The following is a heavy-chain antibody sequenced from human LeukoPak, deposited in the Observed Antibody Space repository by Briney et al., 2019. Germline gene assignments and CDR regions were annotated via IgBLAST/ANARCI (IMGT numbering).Heavy chain of an antibody. CDR1: GFTFSSYG. D-gene: IGHD4-23*01. V-gene: IGHV3-30*18. CDR3: AKAPSPRDYGDNLPRDY. Sequence: GGSLRLSCAASGFTFSSYGMHWVRQAPGKGLEWVAVISYDGTNKYYADSVKGRFTISRDNSKNTLYLQMNSLRAEDTAIYYCAKAPSPRDYGDNLPRDYWGQGTLVTVSS. J-gene: IGHJ4*02. CDR2: ISYDGTNK.